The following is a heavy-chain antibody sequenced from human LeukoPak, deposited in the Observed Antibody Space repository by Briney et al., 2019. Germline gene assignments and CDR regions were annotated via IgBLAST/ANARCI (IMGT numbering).Heavy chain of an antibody. D-gene: IGHD3-16*02. J-gene: IGHJ5*02. CDR3: ARAQDDYVWGSYRHPWFDP. CDR2: IYYSGST. CDR1: GGSISSYY. V-gene: IGHV4-59*01. Sequence: PSETLSLTCTVSGGSISSYYWSWIRQPPWKGLEWIGYIYYSGSTNYNPSLKSRVTISVDTSKNQFSLKLSSVTAADTAVYYCARAQDDYVWGSYRHPWFDPWGQGTLVTVSS.